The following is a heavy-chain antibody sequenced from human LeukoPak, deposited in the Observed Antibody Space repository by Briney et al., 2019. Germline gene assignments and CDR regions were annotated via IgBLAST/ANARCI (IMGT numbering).Heavy chain of an antibody. V-gene: IGHV5-51*01. D-gene: IGHD2-2*01. CDR3: ARRQGCSSTSCPPDS. Sequence: GESLKISWRGSGYSFTTYWFGWLRQMPGKGLDWMEIIYPGESDTRYSPSFQGQVTMSADKSINTAYLQWSSLKASDTAMYYCARRQGCSSTSCPPDSWGQGTLVTVSS. CDR2: IYPGESDT. J-gene: IGHJ4*02. CDR1: GYSFTTYW.